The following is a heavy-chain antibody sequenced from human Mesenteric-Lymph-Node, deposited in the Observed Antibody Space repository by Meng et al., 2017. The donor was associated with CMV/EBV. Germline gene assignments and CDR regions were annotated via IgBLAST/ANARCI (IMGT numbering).Heavy chain of an antibody. D-gene: IGHD3-10*01. V-gene: IGHV4-59*02. J-gene: IGHJ4*02. Sequence: SETLSLTCIVSGGSVTSYYWNWIRQPPGKGLEWIGYMYYRESTYYNPSLKSRVTISVDTSKNQFSLKLSSVTAADTAVYYCASHGRMVRGVYYFDYWGQGTLVTVSS. CDR2: MYYREST. CDR3: ASHGRMVRGVYYFDY. CDR1: GGSVTSYY.